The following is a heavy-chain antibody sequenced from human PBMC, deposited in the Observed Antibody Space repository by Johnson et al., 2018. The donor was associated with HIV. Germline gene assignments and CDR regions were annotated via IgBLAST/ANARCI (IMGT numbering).Heavy chain of an antibody. J-gene: IGHJ3*02. D-gene: IGHD3-16*02. CDR1: GFTFSSAW. CDR3: STDQAGDYVWGSYRYAFDI. CDR2: ITSKTDGGTT. V-gene: IGHV3-15*01. Sequence: VQLVESGGGLVKPGGSLRLSCAASGFTFSSAWMSWVRQAPGKGLEWVGRITSKTDGGTTDYAAPVTGRFTISRDDSKNALFLQMNSLKTEDTAVYFCSTDQAGDYVWGSYRYAFDIWGQGTKVTVSS.